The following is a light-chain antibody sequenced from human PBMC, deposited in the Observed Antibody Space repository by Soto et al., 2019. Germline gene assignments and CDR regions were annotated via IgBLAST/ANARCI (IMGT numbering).Light chain of an antibody. V-gene: IGKV4-1*01. CDR2: WAS. J-gene: IGKJ4*01. Sequence: DIVMTQSPESLAVSLGERATINCKSSQSVLYSSNNKNYLAWYQQKPGQPPKLLIYWASTRESGVPDRFSGSGSGKDFTLTISSLQAEDVAVYYCQQYYSTPGTFGGGTKVEIK. CDR1: QSVLYSSNNKNY. CDR3: QQYYSTPGT.